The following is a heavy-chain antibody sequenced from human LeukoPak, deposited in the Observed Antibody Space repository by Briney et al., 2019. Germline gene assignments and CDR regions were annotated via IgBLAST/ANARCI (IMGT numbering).Heavy chain of an antibody. V-gene: IGHV3-23*01. J-gene: IGHJ4*02. D-gene: IGHD7-27*01. Sequence: RSEGSLRLSCAASGFTLSSYAMSWVRQAPGKGLEWVSAISGSGGSTYYADSVKGRFTISRDNSKNTLYLQMNSLRADNTAVYYCARDNWGFDYWGQGTLVTVSS. CDR3: ARDNWGFDY. CDR1: GFTLSSYA. CDR2: ISGSGGST.